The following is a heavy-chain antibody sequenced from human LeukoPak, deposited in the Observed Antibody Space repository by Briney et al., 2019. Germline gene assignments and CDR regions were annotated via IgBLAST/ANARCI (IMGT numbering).Heavy chain of an antibody. J-gene: IGHJ4*02. D-gene: IGHD5-18*01. CDR3: ARENGYRYDY. V-gene: IGHV4-34*01. Sequence: SETLSLTCAVYGGSFSGYYWSWIRQPPGKGLEWIGEINHSGSTNYNPSLKSRVTISLDTSENQFSLKLSSVTAADTALYYCARENGYRYDYWGQGTLVTVSS. CDR1: GGSFSGYY. CDR2: INHSGST.